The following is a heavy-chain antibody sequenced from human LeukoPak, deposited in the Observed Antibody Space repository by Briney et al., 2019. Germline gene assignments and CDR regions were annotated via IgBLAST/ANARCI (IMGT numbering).Heavy chain of an antibody. CDR2: IKTEAEDGTT. J-gene: IGHJ4*02. Sequence: PGGSLRLSCAASGFIFSKAWMAWVRQAPGKGLEWVGHIKTEAEDGTTDYAAPVKGRFTISRDDAKSTLYLQMNSLSTEDTAVYFCTSALNLVLGELLGYWGQGTLVTVSS. D-gene: IGHD3-16*01. CDR3: TSALNLVLGELLGY. CDR1: GFIFSKAW. V-gene: IGHV3-15*01.